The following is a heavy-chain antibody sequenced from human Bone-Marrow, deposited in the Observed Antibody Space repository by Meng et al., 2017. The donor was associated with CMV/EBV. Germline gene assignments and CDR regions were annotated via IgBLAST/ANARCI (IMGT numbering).Heavy chain of an antibody. J-gene: IGHJ6*02. CDR2: INPNSDGT. Sequence: ASVKVSCKASGYTFTGYYMHWVRQAPGQGLEWMGWINPNSDGTNYAQKFQGRVTMTRDTSISTAYMELSRLRSDDTAVYYCARGPSRGHYYYYYGMDVWGQGTTVTVSS. CDR1: GYTFTGYY. D-gene: IGHD2-2*01. CDR3: ARGPSRGHYYYYYGMDV. V-gene: IGHV1-2*02.